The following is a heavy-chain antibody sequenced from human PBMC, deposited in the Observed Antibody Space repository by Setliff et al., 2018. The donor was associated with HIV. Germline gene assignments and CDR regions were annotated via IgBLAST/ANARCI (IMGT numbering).Heavy chain of an antibody. CDR1: GGSIRSHY. CDR3: ARGPPPSGMDV. J-gene: IGHJ6*04. Sequence: SETLSLTCSVSGGSIRSHYWSWIRQPPGKGLEWIGYIYYLGSTNYNPSLESRVTISVDTSKNQFSLKLSSVTAADTAVYYCARGPPPSGMDVWGKGTSVTVSS. CDR2: IYYLGST. V-gene: IGHV4-59*11.